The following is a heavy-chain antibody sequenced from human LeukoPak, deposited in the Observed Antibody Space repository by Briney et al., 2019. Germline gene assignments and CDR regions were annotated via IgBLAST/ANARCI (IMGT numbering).Heavy chain of an antibody. CDR3: ARGWYSSSWYFY. D-gene: IGHD6-13*01. CDR2: INHSGST. V-gene: IGHV4-34*01. CDR1: GGSFSGYY. Sequence: SETLSLTCAVYGGSFSGYYWSWLRQPPGKGLEWVGEINHSGSTNYNPSLKSRVTISVDTSKNQFSLKLSSVTAADTAVYYCARGWYSSSWYFYWGQGTLVTVSS. J-gene: IGHJ4*02.